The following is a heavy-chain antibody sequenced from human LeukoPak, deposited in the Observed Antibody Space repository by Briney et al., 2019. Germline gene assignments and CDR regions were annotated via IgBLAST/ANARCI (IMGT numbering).Heavy chain of an antibody. J-gene: IGHJ4*02. CDR3: ASRGAGQQLIRFDY. CDR2: INHSGST. CDR1: GGSFSGYY. V-gene: IGHV4-34*01. D-gene: IGHD6-13*01. Sequence: PSETLSLTYAVYGGSFSGYYWSWIRRPPGKGLKWIGEINHSGSTNYNPSLKSRVTISVDTSKNQFSLKLSSVTAADTAVYYCASRGAGQQLIRFDYWGQGTLVTVSS.